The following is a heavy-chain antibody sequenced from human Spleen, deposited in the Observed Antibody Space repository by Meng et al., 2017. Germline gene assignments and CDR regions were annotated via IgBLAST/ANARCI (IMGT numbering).Heavy chain of an antibody. CDR2: IYPGGST. Sequence: VQLVESGGGVVQPGRSLRFSCAASGFTVSSNYMSWVRQAPGKGLEWVSLIYPGGSTYYVDSVKGRFSISRDNSKNTLYLQMNSLRVEDTALYYCARGCCGGANFDYWGQGTLVTVSS. V-gene: IGHV3-53*01. CDR1: GFTVSSNY. D-gene: IGHD2-21*01. CDR3: ARGCCGGANFDY. J-gene: IGHJ4*02.